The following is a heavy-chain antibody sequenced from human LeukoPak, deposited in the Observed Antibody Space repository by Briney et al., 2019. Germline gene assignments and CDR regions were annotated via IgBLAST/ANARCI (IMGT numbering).Heavy chain of an antibody. CDR2: ISGYNGNT. Sequence: GASVKVSCKASGYTFRSHGISWVRQAHGQGLEWMGWISGYNGNTKYAQKVQDRVTMTTDTSTSTAYMELRSLRPDDTAVYYCARDVDSSMVLFDYWGQGTLVTVSS. CDR1: GYTFRSHG. V-gene: IGHV1-18*01. CDR3: ARDVDSSMVLFDY. D-gene: IGHD5-18*01. J-gene: IGHJ4*02.